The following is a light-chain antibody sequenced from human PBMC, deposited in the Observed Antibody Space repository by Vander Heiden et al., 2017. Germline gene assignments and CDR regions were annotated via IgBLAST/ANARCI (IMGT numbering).Light chain of an antibody. Sequence: SYQLTPPPTVSVSPGQTATITCSGDDLGDKYVCWYQQKPGQSPVLVIYQDSERPSEIPQRFSGSNSGSEATLTISGTQAIDEADYYCETWDTNNVVFGGGTKLTVL. CDR1: DLGDKY. V-gene: IGLV3-1*01. CDR2: QDS. CDR3: ETWDTNNVV. J-gene: IGLJ2*01.